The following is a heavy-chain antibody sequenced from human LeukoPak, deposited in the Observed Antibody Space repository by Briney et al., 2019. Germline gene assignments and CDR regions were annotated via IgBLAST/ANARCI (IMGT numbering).Heavy chain of an antibody. CDR1: GFTFSSYS. V-gene: IGHV3-21*01. Sequence: GGSLRLSCAASGFTFSSYSMNWVRQAPGKGLEWVSSISSSSSYIYYADSVKGRFTISRDNAKNSLYLQMNSLRAEDTAVYYCARWNDFWSGYYFDYWGRGTLVTVSS. D-gene: IGHD3-3*01. J-gene: IGHJ4*02. CDR3: ARWNDFWSGYYFDY. CDR2: ISSSSSYI.